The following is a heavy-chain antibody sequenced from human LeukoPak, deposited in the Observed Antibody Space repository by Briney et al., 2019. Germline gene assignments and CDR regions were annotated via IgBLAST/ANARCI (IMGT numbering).Heavy chain of an antibody. Sequence: PGGSLRLSCAASGFTFSSYAMSWVRQAPGKGLEWVSAISGSGGSTYYADSVKGRFTISRDNSKNTLYLQMNSLRAEDTAVYYCAKDPLIAAAGSHSWFDHWGQGTLVTVSS. D-gene: IGHD6-13*01. V-gene: IGHV3-23*01. CDR1: GFTFSSYA. CDR2: ISGSGGST. CDR3: AKDPLIAAAGSHSWFDH. J-gene: IGHJ5*02.